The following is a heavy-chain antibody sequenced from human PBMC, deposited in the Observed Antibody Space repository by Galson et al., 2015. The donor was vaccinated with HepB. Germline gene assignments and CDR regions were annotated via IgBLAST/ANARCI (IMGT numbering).Heavy chain of an antibody. CDR1: GFTVTSHY. Sequence: SLRLSCAGSGFTVTSHYMRWVRQAPGKGLEWVSVIYSGGNTYYADSVKGRFTISRDTSKNTVFLQMTGLRDEDTAVYYCARGLVDTGTYYFDYWGQGTLVTVSS. J-gene: IGHJ4*02. CDR3: ARGLVDTGTYYFDY. CDR2: IYSGGNT. V-gene: IGHV3-66*01. D-gene: IGHD3-10*01.